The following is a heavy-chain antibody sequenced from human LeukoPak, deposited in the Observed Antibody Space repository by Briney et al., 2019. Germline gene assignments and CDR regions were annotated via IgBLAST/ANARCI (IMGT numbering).Heavy chain of an antibody. CDR3: ASRVSRQQLVLRAFDI. V-gene: IGHV4-34*01. J-gene: IGHJ3*02. CDR2: INHSGST. Sequence: PSETLSLTCAVYGGSFSGYYWSWIRQPPGKGLECIGEINHSGSTNYNPPLKSRVTISVDTSKNQFSLKLSSVTAADTAVYYCASRVSRQQLVLRAFDIWGQGTMVTVSS. D-gene: IGHD6-13*01. CDR1: GGSFSGYY.